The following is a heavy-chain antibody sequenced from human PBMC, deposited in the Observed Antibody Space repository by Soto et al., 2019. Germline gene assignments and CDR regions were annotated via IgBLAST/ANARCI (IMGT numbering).Heavy chain of an antibody. CDR1: GFTFSTYA. Sequence: HPGGTLRLSCAASGFTFSTYAMHWVRQAPGKGLEWVAVISYDGSNKYYADSVKGRFTISRDNSKNTLYLQMNSLRTEDTAVYYCARDPPLDCSGGSCYIGVFDYWGQGTLVTVSS. CDR2: ISYDGSNK. J-gene: IGHJ4*02. V-gene: IGHV3-30-3*01. D-gene: IGHD2-15*01. CDR3: ARDPPLDCSGGSCYIGVFDY.